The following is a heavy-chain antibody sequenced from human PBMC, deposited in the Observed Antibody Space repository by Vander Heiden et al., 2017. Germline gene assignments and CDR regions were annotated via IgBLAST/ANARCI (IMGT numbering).Heavy chain of an antibody. CDR3: AKMRASHYYGIDV. J-gene: IGHJ6*02. Sequence: EVQLLESGGGLVQPGGSLRLSCAAPGFTFSTYAMTWVRQAPGKGLEWVSGITGSGGSTYYADSVKGRFTISRDNSRNTLYLQMNTLRAEDTAIYYCAKMRASHYYGIDVWGQGTRVTVSS. CDR2: ITGSGGST. V-gene: IGHV3-23*01. D-gene: IGHD5-12*01. CDR1: GFTFSTYA.